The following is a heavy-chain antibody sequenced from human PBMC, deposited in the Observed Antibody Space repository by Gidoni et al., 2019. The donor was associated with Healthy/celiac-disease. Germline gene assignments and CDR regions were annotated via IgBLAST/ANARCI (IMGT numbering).Heavy chain of an antibody. CDR2: ISGSGGST. CDR3: ARTNCSTTSCPKGPLGYFDY. CDR1: GFPFSRSA. J-gene: IGHJ4*02. D-gene: IGHD2-2*01. V-gene: IGHV3-23*01. Sequence: EVQLLESGGGLVQPGGSLRLSCAASGFPFSRSAMSWVRQAPGKGLEWVSAISGSGGSTYYADSVKGRFTISRDNSKNTLYLQMNSLRAGDTAVYYCARTNCSTTSCPKGPLGYFDYWGQGTLVTVSS.